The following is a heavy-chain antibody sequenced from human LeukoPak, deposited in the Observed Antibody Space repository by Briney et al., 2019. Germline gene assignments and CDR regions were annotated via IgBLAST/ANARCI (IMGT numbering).Heavy chain of an antibody. CDR1: GYTLTELS. V-gene: IGHV1-24*01. CDR2: FDPEDGET. CDR3: ATMPPLVRVAYWYFDL. Sequence: ASVKVSCKVSGYTLTELSMHWVRQAPGKGLEWMGGFDPEDGETIYAQKFQGRVTMTEDTSTDTAYMELSSLRSEDTAVYYCATMPPLVRVAYWYFDLWGRGTLVTVSS. J-gene: IGHJ2*01. D-gene: IGHD3-10*01.